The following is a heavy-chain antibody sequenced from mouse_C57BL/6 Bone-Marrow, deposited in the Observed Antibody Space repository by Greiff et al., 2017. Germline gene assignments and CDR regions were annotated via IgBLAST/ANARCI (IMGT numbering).Heavy chain of an antibody. CDR1: GYTFTSYW. J-gene: IGHJ1*03. CDR2: IDPSDSYT. V-gene: IGHV1-50*01. D-gene: IGHD2-3*01. Sequence: QVQLQQPGAELVKPGVSVKLSCKASGYTFTSYWMQWVKQRPGQGLEWIGEIDPSDSYTNYNQKFKGKATLTVDTSSSTAYMQLSSLTSEDSAVYYCARNMGMDGYYDYWCFDVWGTGTTVTVSS. CDR3: ARNMGMDGYYDYWCFDV.